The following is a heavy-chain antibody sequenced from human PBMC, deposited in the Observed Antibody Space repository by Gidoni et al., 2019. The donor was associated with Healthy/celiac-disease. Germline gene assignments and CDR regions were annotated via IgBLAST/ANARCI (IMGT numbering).Heavy chain of an antibody. Sequence: QVQLQESGPGRVQPSETLSLTCTVSGGSISSYYWSWIRQPPGKGLEWIGYIYYSGSTNYNPSLKSRVTISVDTSKNQFSLKLSSVTAADTAVYYCARVWGYSSGWTTRDWFDPWGQGTLVTVSS. D-gene: IGHD6-19*01. J-gene: IGHJ5*02. V-gene: IGHV4-59*01. CDR2: IYYSGST. CDR1: GGSISSYY. CDR3: ARVWGYSSGWTTRDWFDP.